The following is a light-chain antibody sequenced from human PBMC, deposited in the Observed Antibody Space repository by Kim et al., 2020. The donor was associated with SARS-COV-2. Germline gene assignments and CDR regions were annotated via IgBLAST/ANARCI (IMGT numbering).Light chain of an antibody. J-gene: IGLJ3*02. CDR3: NSRDSSANHLV. CDR2: GKN. V-gene: IGLV3-19*01. Sequence: SSELTQDPAVSVALGQTVRITCQGDSLRSYYASWYQQKPGQAPVLVIYGKNNRPSGILDRFSGSNSGNTASLTITGAQAEDEADYYCNSRDSSANHLVFGGGTQLTVL. CDR1: SLRSYY.